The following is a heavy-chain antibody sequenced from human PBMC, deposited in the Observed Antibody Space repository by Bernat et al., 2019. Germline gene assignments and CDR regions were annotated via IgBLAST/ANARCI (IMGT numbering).Heavy chain of an antibody. D-gene: IGHD2-2*02. J-gene: IGHJ4*02. Sequence: QVQLQQWGAGLLKPSETLSLTCAVYVGSFSGYYWSWIRQPPGKGLEWIGEINHSGSTNYNPSPKSRVTISVDTSKNQFSLKLSSVTAADTAVYYCARGGRYQPLLYGDFDYWGQGTLVTVSS. V-gene: IGHV4-34*01. CDR3: ARGGRYQPLLYGDFDY. CDR1: VGSFSGYY. CDR2: INHSGST.